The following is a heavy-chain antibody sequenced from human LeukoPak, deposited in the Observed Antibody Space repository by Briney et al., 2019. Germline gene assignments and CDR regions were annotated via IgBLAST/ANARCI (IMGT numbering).Heavy chain of an antibody. CDR2: IYYDGTT. Sequence: SETLSLTCSVSGDSISSSSYYWGWIRQPPGKGLEWIGSIYYDGTTYYNPSLKSRVTISVDTSKNQFSLKLSSVTAADTAIYCCARTEMPTILFDSWGQGTLVTVSS. CDR3: ARTEMPTILFDS. D-gene: IGHD5-24*01. J-gene: IGHJ4*02. CDR1: GDSISSSSYY. V-gene: IGHV4-39*01.